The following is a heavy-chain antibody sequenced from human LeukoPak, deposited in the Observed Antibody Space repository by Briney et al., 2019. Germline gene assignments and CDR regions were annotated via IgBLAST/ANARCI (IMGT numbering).Heavy chain of an antibody. V-gene: IGHV3-15*01. CDR2: IRIKTDGATT. CDR3: VRGGFFDAFDI. J-gene: IGHJ3*02. D-gene: IGHD3-10*01. Sequence: GGSLRLSCAASGFTFSIAWMAWVRQAPGKGLEWVGRIRIKTDGATTAYAAPVKGRFTISRDDSTSTLYLQMNSLKTEDTAVYYCVRGGFFDAFDIWGLGTLVTVSS. CDR1: GFTFSIAW.